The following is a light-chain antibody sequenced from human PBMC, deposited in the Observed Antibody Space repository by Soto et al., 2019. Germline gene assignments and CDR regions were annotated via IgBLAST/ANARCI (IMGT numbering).Light chain of an antibody. CDR2: GAS. Sequence: EIVLTQSPAPLSLSPGERATLSCRASQSVSSYLAWYQQKPGQAPRLLIYGASSRATGIPDRFSGSGSGTDFTLTISRLEPEDFAVYYCHHYGSSPQTFGQGTKVDIK. V-gene: IGKV3-20*01. CDR3: HHYGSSPQT. J-gene: IGKJ1*01. CDR1: QSVSSY.